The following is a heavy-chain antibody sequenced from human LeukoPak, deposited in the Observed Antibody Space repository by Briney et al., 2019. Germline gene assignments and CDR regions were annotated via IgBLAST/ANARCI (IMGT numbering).Heavy chain of an antibody. CDR3: ARHETIFGVVIMIDY. D-gene: IGHD3-3*01. CDR1: GGSISSSSYY. Sequence: SETLSLTCTVSGGSISSSSYYWGWIRQPPGKGLEWIGSIYYSGSTYYNPSLKSRVTISVDTSKNQFSLKLSSVTAADTAVYYCARHETIFGVVIMIDYWGQGTMVTVSS. V-gene: IGHV4-39*01. CDR2: IYYSGST. J-gene: IGHJ4*02.